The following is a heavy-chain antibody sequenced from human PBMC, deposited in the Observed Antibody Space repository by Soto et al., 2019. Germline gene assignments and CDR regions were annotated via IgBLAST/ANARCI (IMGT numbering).Heavy chain of an antibody. D-gene: IGHD3-22*01. CDR3: ARGMPAAHYDSSGYYSYYFDY. CDR2: IGTAGDT. J-gene: IGHJ4*02. Sequence: TGGSLRLSCAASGFTFSSYDMHWVRQATGKGLEWVSVIGTAGDTYYPGSVKGRFTISRENARNSLFLQMNSLRAEDTAVYYCARGMPAAHYDSSGYYSYYFDYWGQGTLVTVSS. CDR1: GFTFSSYD. V-gene: IGHV3-13*01.